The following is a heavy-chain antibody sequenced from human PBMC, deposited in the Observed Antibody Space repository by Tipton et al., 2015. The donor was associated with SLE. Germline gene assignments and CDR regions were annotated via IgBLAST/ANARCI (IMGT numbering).Heavy chain of an antibody. Sequence: TLSLTCVVSGGSINSSNWWSWVRQPPGKGLEWIGEIYHSGNTNYNPSLKSRVTISVDKSKNQLSLKLSSVTAADTAVYYCARGRLGDSQHHFDYWGQGTLVTVSS. CDR1: GGSINSSNW. V-gene: IGHV4-4*02. CDR2: IYHSGNT. J-gene: IGHJ4*02. D-gene: IGHD1-26*01. CDR3: ARGRLGDSQHHFDY.